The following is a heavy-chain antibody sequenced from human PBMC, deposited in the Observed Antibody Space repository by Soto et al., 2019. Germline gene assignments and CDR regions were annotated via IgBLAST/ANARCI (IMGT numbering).Heavy chain of an antibody. CDR3: ARAASYYFDS. CDR2: FNPSGGGT. Sequence: QGQLVQSGAEVKKPGASVKVSCKASGYTFTSYYIHWVRQAPGQGLEWMGRFNPSGGGTSYAQKFQGRVTMTRDTSTSTVYMELSSLRSEDTAVYYCARAASYYFDSWGQGTLVTVSS. V-gene: IGHV1-46*01. CDR1: GYTFTSYY. D-gene: IGHD2-15*01. J-gene: IGHJ4*02.